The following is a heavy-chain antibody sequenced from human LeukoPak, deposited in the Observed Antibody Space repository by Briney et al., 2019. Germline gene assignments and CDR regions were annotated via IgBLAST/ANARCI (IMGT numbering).Heavy chain of an antibody. D-gene: IGHD2-15*01. Sequence: SVKVSCKASGGTFSSYTISWVRQAPGQGLKWMGRIIPILGIANYAQKFQGRVTITADKSTSTAHMELSSLRSEDTAVYYCARDHPSSGGSDVWGQGTLVTVSS. CDR3: ARDHPSSGGSDV. V-gene: IGHV1-69*04. J-gene: IGHJ4*02. CDR2: IIPILGIA. CDR1: GGTFSSYT.